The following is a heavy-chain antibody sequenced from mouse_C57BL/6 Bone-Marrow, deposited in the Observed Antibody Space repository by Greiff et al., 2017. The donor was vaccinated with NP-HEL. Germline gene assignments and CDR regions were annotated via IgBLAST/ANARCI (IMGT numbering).Heavy chain of an antibody. D-gene: IGHD1-1*01. V-gene: IGHV7-1*01. Sequence: EVNVVESGGGLVQSGRSLRLSCATSGFTFSDFYMEWVRQAPGKGLEWIAASRNKANDYTTEYSASVKGRFIVSRDTSQSILYLQMNALRAEDTAIYYCARDAYYYGFDYWGQGTTLTVSS. J-gene: IGHJ2*01. CDR2: SRNKANDYTT. CDR3: ARDAYYYGFDY. CDR1: GFTFSDFY.